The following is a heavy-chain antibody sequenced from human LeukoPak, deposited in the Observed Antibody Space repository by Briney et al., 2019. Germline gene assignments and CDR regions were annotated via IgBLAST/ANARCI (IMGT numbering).Heavy chain of an antibody. J-gene: IGHJ4*02. D-gene: IGHD6-13*01. Sequence: ASVKVSCKASGYTFTGYYMHWVRQAPGQGLKWMGRINPNSGGTNYAQKFQGRVIMTRDTSISTAYMELSRLRSDDTAVYYCARAKGVVAAAGTTYNYWGQGTLVTVSS. CDR3: ARAKGVVAAAGTTYNY. CDR1: GYTFTGYY. V-gene: IGHV1-2*06. CDR2: INPNSGGT.